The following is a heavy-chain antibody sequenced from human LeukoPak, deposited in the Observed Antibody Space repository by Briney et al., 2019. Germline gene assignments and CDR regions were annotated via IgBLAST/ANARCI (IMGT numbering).Heavy chain of an antibody. CDR2: ISAYNGNT. V-gene: IGHV1-18*01. D-gene: IGHD1-7*01. CDR1: GYTFTSYG. Sequence: ASVKLSCKASGYTFTSYGISWVRQAPGQGLEWMGWISAYNGNTNYAQKLQGRVTMTKDTSTSTAYMELRSLRSDDTAVYYCARGTTPLSAFDYWGQGTLVTVSS. J-gene: IGHJ4*02. CDR3: ARGTTPLSAFDY.